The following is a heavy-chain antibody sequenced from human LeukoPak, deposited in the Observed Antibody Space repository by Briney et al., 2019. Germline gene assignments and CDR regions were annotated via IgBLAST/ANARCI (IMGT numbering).Heavy chain of an antibody. CDR1: GFTFSSYA. CDR2: ISYDGSNK. Sequence: GGSLRLSCAASGFTFSSYAMHWVRQAPVKGLEWVAVISYDGSNKYYADSVKGRFTISRDNSKNTLYLQMNSLRAEDTAVYYCARDTASAVDYWGQGTLVTVSS. CDR3: ARDTASAVDY. D-gene: IGHD6-13*01. J-gene: IGHJ4*02. V-gene: IGHV3-30-3*01.